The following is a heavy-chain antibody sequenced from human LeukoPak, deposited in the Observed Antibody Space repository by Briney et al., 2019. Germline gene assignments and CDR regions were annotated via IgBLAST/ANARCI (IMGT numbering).Heavy chain of an antibody. CDR1: GFTFSSYG. CDR2: ISYDGSNK. V-gene: IGHV3-30*18. J-gene: IGHJ6*02. Sequence: GGSLRLSCAASGFTFSSYGMHWGRQAPGKGLGWVAVISYDGSNKYYADSVKGRFTISRDNSKNTLYLQMNSLRAENTAVYYCAKAELYSSSWFPMDVWGQGTTVTVSS. CDR3: AKAELYSSSWFPMDV. D-gene: IGHD6-13*01.